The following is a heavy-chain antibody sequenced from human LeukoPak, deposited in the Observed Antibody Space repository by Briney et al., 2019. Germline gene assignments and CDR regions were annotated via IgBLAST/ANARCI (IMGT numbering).Heavy chain of an antibody. D-gene: IGHD2-2*02. CDR3: ARERMTDCSSTSCYIAFFDY. CDR2: ISSSSSYI. J-gene: IGHJ4*02. V-gene: IGHV3-21*01. CDR1: GFTFSSYS. Sequence: PGGSLRLSCAASGFTFSSYSMNWVRQAPGKGLEWVSSISSSSSYIYYAGSVKGRFTISRDNAKNSLYLQMNSLRAEDTAVYYCARERMTDCSSTSCYIAFFDYWGQGTLVTVSS.